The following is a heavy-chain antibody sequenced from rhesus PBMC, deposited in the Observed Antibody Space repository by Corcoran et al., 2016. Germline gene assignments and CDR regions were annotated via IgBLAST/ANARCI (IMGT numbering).Heavy chain of an antibody. V-gene: IGHV3S5*01. CDR1: GFIFSSYG. D-gene: IGHD7-45*01. CDR2: INGGGGST. CDR3: VRSNWGGGYNRFDV. J-gene: IGHJ5-1*01. Sequence: EVQLVETGGGLVQPGGSLKLSCAASGFIFSSYGMSWAGQAPGKGLEWVSAINGGGGSTYYADSVKGRFTISRDNSKNTLSLQMNSLRTEDTAVYYCVRSNWGGGYNRFDVWGPGVLVTVSS.